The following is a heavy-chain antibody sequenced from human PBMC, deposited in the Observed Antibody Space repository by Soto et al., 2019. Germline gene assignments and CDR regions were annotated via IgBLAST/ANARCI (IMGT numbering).Heavy chain of an antibody. Sequence: ASVKVSCKASGGTFSSYGVTWVRQAPGQGLEWVGGINSFSESTTYAQRFQGRVTINADESTSTAYMELINLRSEDTAVYYCVRPGLKRGSSWFDPWGQGTLVTVSS. V-gene: IGHV1-69*13. CDR3: VRPGLKRGSSWFDP. CDR2: INSFSEST. CDR1: GGTFSSYG. D-gene: IGHD3-16*01. J-gene: IGHJ5*02.